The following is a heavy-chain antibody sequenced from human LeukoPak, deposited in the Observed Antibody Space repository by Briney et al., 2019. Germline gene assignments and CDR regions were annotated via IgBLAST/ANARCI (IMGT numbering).Heavy chain of an antibody. CDR1: GFTFSSYA. CDR2: ISGSGGST. D-gene: IGHD3-9*01. CDR3: AKDRELTGEYYFDY. J-gene: IGHJ4*02. V-gene: IGHV3-23*01. Sequence: GSPRLSCAASGFTFSSYAMSWVRQAPGKGLEWVSAISGSGGSTYYTDSVKGRFTISRDNSKNTLYLQMNSLRAEDTAVYYCAKDRELTGEYYFDYWGQGTLVTVSS.